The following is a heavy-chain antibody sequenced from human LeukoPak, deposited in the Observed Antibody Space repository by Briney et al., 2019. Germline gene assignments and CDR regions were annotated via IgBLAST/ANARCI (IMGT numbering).Heavy chain of an antibody. V-gene: IGHV4-61*02. D-gene: IGHD2-15*01. CDR2: IYTSGST. CDR1: GGSISSGSYY. Sequence: SETLSLTCTVSGGSISSGSYYWSWIRQPAGKGLEWIGRIYTSGSTNYNPSLKSRVTISVDTSKNQFSLKLSSVTAADTAVYYCARARRLPDYWGQGTLVTVSS. J-gene: IGHJ4*02. CDR3: ARARRLPDY.